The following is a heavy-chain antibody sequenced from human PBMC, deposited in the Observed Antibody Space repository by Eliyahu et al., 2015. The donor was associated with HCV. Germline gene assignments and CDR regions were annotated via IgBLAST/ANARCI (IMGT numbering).Heavy chain of an antibody. J-gene: IGHJ4*02. V-gene: IGHV4-31*03. D-gene: IGHD3-22*01. CDR2: IYYSGST. Sequence: QVQLQESGPGLVKPSQTLSLTCXVSGGSISSGGSYWTWIRQHPGKGLEWIGYIYYSGSTYYNPSLKSRVTILVDTSKNQFSLKLRSVTAADTAVYYCARVPRSYDSSGYYQQYFDYWGQGTLVTVSS. CDR3: ARVPRSYDSSGYYQQYFDY. CDR1: GGSISSGGSY.